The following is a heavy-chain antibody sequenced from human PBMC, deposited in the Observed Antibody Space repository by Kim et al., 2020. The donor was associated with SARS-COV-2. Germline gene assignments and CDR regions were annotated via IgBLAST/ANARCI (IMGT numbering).Heavy chain of an antibody. D-gene: IGHD6-13*01. V-gene: IGHV4-30-2*01. CDR1: GGSISSGGYS. J-gene: IGHJ4*02. Sequence: SETLSLTCAVSGGSISSGGYSWSWIRQPPGKGLEWIGYIYHSGSTYYNPSLKSRVTISVDRSKNQFSLKLSSVTAADTAVYYCARGAAAGIYDYWGQGTLVTVSS. CDR2: IYHSGST. CDR3: ARGAAAGIYDY.